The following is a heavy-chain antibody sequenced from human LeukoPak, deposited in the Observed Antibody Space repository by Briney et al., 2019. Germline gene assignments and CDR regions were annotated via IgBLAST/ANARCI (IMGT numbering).Heavy chain of an antibody. Sequence: GGSLRLSCAASGFTFSSYAMSWVRQAPGKGLEWVSGISGSGGSTYYADSVKGRFTISRDNSKNTLYLQMNSLRAEDTAVYYCAKLRGNYYDSSGYYPFDYWGQGTLVTVSS. CDR2: ISGSGGST. J-gene: IGHJ4*02. V-gene: IGHV3-23*01. CDR3: AKLRGNYYDSSGYYPFDY. D-gene: IGHD3-22*01. CDR1: GFTFSSYA.